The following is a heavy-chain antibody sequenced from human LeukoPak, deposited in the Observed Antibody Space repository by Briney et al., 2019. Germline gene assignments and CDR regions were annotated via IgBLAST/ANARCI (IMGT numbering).Heavy chain of an antibody. D-gene: IGHD2-21*02. CDR3: ARGDDFSFDY. Sequence: GGSLRLSCAASGFTFSSYEMNWVRQAPGKGLEWVSHISSSGTTIYYADSVKGRFTISRDNAKNSLYLQMNSLRAEDAAVYFCARGDDFSFDYWGQGTLVTVSS. J-gene: IGHJ4*02. V-gene: IGHV3-48*03. CDR2: ISSSGTTI. CDR1: GFTFSSYE.